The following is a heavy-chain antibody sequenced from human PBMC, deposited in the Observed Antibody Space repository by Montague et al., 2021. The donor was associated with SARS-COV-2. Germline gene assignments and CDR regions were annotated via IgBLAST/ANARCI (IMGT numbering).Heavy chain of an antibody. D-gene: IGHD3-10*01. J-gene: IGHJ5*02. CDR1: GFSLTTDGMC. CDR3: ARDGVEPRGSGRYYSGNWLDP. V-gene: IGHV2-70*11. Sequence: ALVKPTQTLTLTCPFSGFSLTTDGMCVSWFLQSPGKALEWLARIDWYADKYYSTSLKTRLTISKDTSKNQVVLRMTNMDPADTATYYCARDGVEPRGSGRYYSGNWLDPWGQGTLVTVCS. CDR2: IDWYADK.